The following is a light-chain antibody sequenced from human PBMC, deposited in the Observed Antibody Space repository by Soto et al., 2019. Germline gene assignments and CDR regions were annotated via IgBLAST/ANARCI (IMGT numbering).Light chain of an antibody. CDR3: LQDHNYPWT. CDR1: QDIGND. V-gene: IGKV1-6*02. Sequence: IPMTQSPSSLSVSIIDRVTITCRASQDIGNDLGWYQQRPGEAPKLLLYAASTLRSGVPSRFSGSGSGTQFALTINSLQPEDSATYFCLQDHNYPWTFGQGTKVEI. CDR2: AAS. J-gene: IGKJ1*01.